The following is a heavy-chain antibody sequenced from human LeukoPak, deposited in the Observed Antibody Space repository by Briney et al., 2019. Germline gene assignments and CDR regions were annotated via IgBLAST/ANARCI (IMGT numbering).Heavy chain of an antibody. CDR3: ARHRGDYAPFDY. J-gene: IGHJ4*02. CDR1: GGSISSYY. CDR2: IYYSGST. V-gene: IGHV4-59*08. Sequence: SETLSLTCTVSGGSISSYYWSWIRQPPGKGLEWIGYIYYSGSTNYNPSLKSRVTISVDTSKNQFSLKLSSVTAADTAVYYCARHRGDYAPFDYWGQGTLVTVYS. D-gene: IGHD2-21*02.